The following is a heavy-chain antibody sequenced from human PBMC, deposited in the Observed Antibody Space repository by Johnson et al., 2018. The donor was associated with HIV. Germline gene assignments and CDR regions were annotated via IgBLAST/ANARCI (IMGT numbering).Heavy chain of an antibody. Sequence: QVQLVESGGGLVKPGGSLRLSCAASGFSFSDYYMSWIRQAPGKGLEWVSYISGSGTNIYYADSVKGRFTISRDNAKKSLFLQMNSLRAEDTAVYYCAKGGGSSWSDAFDIWGQGTMVTVSS. CDR1: GFSFSDYY. J-gene: IGHJ3*02. V-gene: IGHV3-11*04. CDR2: ISGSGTNI. D-gene: IGHD6-13*01. CDR3: AKGGGSSWSDAFDI.